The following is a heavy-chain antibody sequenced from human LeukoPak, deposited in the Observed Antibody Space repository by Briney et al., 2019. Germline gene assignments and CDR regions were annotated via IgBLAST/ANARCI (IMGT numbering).Heavy chain of an antibody. V-gene: IGHV3-9*01. Sequence: GGSLRLSCAASGFTFDDYAMHWVRQAPGKGLEWVSGISWNSGSIGYADSVKGRFTISRDNAKNSLYLQMNSLRAEDTALYYCAKDYGSGSYYRSEYFQHWGQGTLVTVSS. CDR3: AKDYGSGSYYRSEYFQH. J-gene: IGHJ1*01. CDR2: ISWNSGSI. D-gene: IGHD3-10*01. CDR1: GFTFDDYA.